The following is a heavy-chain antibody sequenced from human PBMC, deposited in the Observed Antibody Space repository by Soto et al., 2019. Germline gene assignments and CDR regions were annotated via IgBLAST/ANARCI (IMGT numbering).Heavy chain of an antibody. J-gene: IGHJ6*02. Sequence: QVQLVESGGGVVQPGRSLRLSCAASGFTFSSYGMHWVRQAPGKGLEWVAVISYDGSNKYYEDSVKGRFTISRDNSKNALYLQMNSLRAEDTAVYYCAKDMSITGTTYYYYGMDVWGQGTTVTVSS. V-gene: IGHV3-30*18. CDR1: GFTFSSYG. CDR3: AKDMSITGTTYYYYGMDV. D-gene: IGHD1-7*01. CDR2: ISYDGSNK.